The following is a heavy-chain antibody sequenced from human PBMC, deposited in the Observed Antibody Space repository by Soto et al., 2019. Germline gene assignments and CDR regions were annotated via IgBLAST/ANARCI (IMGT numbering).Heavy chain of an antibody. CDR3: ARDGGTSSIAAPHFDY. J-gene: IGHJ4*02. Sequence: LSLTCTVSGGSVSSGSYYWSWIRQPPGKGLEWIGYIYYSGSTNYNPSLKSRVTISVDTSKNQFSLKLSSVTAADTAVYYCARDGGTSSIAAPHFDYWGQGALVTVSS. V-gene: IGHV4-61*01. CDR2: IYYSGST. D-gene: IGHD6-6*01. CDR1: GGSVSSGSYY.